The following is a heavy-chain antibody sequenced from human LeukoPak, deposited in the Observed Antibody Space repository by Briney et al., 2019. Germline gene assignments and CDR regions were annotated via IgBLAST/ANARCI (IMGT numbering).Heavy chain of an antibody. CDR1: GFTFNNYG. CDR2: IRYNGNNQ. CDR3: AKDTPSGWY. D-gene: IGHD2-15*01. V-gene: IGHV3-30*02. Sequence: GGSLRLSCAASGFTFNNYGMHWVRQAPGKGLEWVAFIRYNGNNQYYADSVKGRFTISRDNAKNSLYLQMNSLRAEDMALYYCAKDTPSGWYWGQGTLVTVSS. J-gene: IGHJ4*02.